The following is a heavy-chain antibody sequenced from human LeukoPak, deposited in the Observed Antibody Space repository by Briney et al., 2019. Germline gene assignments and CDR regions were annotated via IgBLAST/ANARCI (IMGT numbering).Heavy chain of an antibody. J-gene: IGHJ4*02. CDR2: ISANNGNT. Sequence: ASVKVSCKASGHTFTTYGISWVRQAPGQGLEWMGWISANNGNTNYAQKLQGRVTMTTDTSTTTAYMELRSLGSDDTAVYYCARDRGHDSGGYFRYWGQGTLVTVSS. CDR1: GHTFTTYG. D-gene: IGHD3-22*01. V-gene: IGHV1-18*01. CDR3: ARDRGHDSGGYFRY.